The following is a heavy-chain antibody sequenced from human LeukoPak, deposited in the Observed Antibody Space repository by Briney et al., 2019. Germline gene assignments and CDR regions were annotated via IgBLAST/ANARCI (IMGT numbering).Heavy chain of an antibody. CDR1: GGSFSGYY. CDR2: INHSGST. D-gene: IGHD1-26*01. Sequence: SETLSLTCAVYGGSFSGYYWSWIRQPPGKGLEWIGEINHSGSTNYNPSLKSRVTISVDTSKNQFSLKLSSVTAADTAVYYCARGVVMVGATYDYWGQGTLVTVSS. V-gene: IGHV4-34*01. J-gene: IGHJ4*02. CDR3: ARGVVMVGATYDY.